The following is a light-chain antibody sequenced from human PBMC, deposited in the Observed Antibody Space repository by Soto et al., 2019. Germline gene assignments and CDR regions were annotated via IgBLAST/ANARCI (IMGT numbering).Light chain of an antibody. CDR2: EDI. Sequence: QSALTQPPSASGSPGQSVTISCTGSSSDVGGYNCVSWFQQHPGKAPKLMIFEDIKRPSGVPDRFSASKSGNTASLTVSGLQAEDEADCYCSSYGGSDNLIFGGGTKLTVL. CDR1: SSDVGGYNC. J-gene: IGLJ2*01. CDR3: SSYGGSDNLI. V-gene: IGLV2-8*01.